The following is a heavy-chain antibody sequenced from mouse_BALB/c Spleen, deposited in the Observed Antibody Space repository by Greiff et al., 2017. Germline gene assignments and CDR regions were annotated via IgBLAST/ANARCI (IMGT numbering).Heavy chain of an antibody. Sequence: EVNVVESGGGLVQPGGSRKLSCAASGFTFSSFGMHWVRQAPEKGLEWVAYISSGSSTIYYADTVKGRFTISRDNPKNTLFLQMTSLRSEDTAMYYCAREGDGNYFDYWGQGTTLTVSS. D-gene: IGHD2-1*01. CDR2: ISSGSSTI. V-gene: IGHV5-17*02. CDR3: AREGDGNYFDY. CDR1: GFTFSSFG. J-gene: IGHJ2*01.